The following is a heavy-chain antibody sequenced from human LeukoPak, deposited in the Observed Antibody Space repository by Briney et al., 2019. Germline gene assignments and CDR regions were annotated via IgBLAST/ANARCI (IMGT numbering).Heavy chain of an antibody. CDR1: GFTFVSYW. D-gene: IGHD3-10*01. J-gene: IGHJ4*02. Sequence: GGSLRLSCAASGFTFVSYWMSWVRRAPGKGLEWVSGISWNSGSIGYADSVKGRFTISRDNAKNSLYLQMSSLRAEDTALYYCAKDKNYGSGSFGYFDYWGQGTLVTVSS. CDR2: ISWNSGSI. CDR3: AKDKNYGSGSFGYFDY. V-gene: IGHV3-9*01.